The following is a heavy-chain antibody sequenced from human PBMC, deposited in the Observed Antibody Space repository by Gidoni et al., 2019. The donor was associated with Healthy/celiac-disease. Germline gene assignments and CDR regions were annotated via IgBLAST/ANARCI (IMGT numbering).Heavy chain of an antibody. CDR3: ASRDSSGRTYGMDV. D-gene: IGHD3-22*01. Sequence: SRRSYYWGWVRQPPGKGLEWIGSIHYSGSTYYNPSLKSRDTISVDTSKNQFSLKLRAVTAADTAVYYCASRDSSGRTYGMDVWGQGTTVTVSS. CDR1: SRRSYY. CDR2: IHYSGST. V-gene: IGHV4-39*01. J-gene: IGHJ6*02.